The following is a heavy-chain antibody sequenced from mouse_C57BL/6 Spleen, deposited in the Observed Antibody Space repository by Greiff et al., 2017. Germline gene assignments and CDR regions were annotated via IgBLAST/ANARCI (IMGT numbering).Heavy chain of an antibody. Sequence: QVPLQQPGAELVKPGASVKLSCKASGYTFTSYWMHWVKQRPGQGLEWIGMIHPNSGSTNYNEKFKSKATLTVDKSSSTDYMQLSSLTSEDSAVYYCAKSYDYGEGYYAMDYWGQGTSVTVSS. CDR1: GYTFTSYW. CDR2: IHPNSGST. J-gene: IGHJ4*01. CDR3: AKSYDYGEGYYAMDY. V-gene: IGHV1-64*01. D-gene: IGHD2-4*01.